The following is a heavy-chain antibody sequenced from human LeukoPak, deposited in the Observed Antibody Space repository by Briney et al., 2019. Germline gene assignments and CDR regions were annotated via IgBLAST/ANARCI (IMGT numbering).Heavy chain of an antibody. CDR2: IYTSGIT. J-gene: IGHJ5*02. Sequence: SETLPLTCTVSGASITSSSYYWGWIRQPPGKGLEWIGRIYTSGITNYNPSLRSRVTMSVDRSKNQFSLKLSSVTAADTAVYYCARVSAITIFGVVTPHWFDPWGQGTLVTVSS. CDR1: GASITSSSYY. V-gene: IGHV4-39*07. D-gene: IGHD3-3*01. CDR3: ARVSAITIFGVVTPHWFDP.